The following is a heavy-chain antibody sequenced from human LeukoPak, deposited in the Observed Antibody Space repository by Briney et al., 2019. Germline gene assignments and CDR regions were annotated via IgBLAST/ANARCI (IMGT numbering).Heavy chain of an antibody. D-gene: IGHD5-24*01. Sequence: ASVKVSCKASGYTLTSYYMHWVRQAPGQGLEWMGIINPSGGSTSYAQKFQERVTITRDMSTSTAYMELSSLRSEDTAVYYCAAHDRDGYNQHDAFDIWGQGTMVTVSS. CDR1: GYTLTSYY. CDR2: INPSGGST. CDR3: AAHDRDGYNQHDAFDI. J-gene: IGHJ3*02. V-gene: IGHV1-46*01.